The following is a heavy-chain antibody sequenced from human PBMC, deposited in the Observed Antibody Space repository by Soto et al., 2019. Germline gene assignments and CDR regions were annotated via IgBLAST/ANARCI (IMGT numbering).Heavy chain of an antibody. CDR1: GFTFRSYW. Sequence: PGGSLRLSCAVSGFTFRSYWMHWVRQGPGQGLVWVSRINTDGGSATYADSVKGRFTVSRDNAKNTLYLQMNSLRAEDTAVYYCARAPAGNSRHTYYTDVWGKGNTVTVSS. CDR3: ARAPAGNSRHTYYTDV. D-gene: IGHD5-18*01. J-gene: IGHJ6*03. V-gene: IGHV3-74*01. CDR2: INTDGGSA.